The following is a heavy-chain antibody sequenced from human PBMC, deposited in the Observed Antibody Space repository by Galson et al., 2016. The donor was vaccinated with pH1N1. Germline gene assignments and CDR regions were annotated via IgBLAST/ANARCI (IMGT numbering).Heavy chain of an antibody. CDR2: IYISGSI. D-gene: IGHD3-3*01. J-gene: IGHJ6*02. CDR3: ARGRYDFWKTYYGGVQENYYGVDV. V-gene: IGHV4-61*09. Sequence: TLSLTCTVSDGSISSDNYYWSWIRQPAGKALEWIGHIYISGSIKYKPSLESRVTIPVDTSKNQFSLKMSSVTAADTAVYYCARGRYDFWKTYYGGVQENYYGVDVWGQGTTVTASS. CDR1: DGSISSDNYY.